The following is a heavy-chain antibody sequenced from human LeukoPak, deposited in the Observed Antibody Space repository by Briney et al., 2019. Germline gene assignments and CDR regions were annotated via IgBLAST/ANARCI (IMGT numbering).Heavy chain of an antibody. D-gene: IGHD3-10*01. Sequence: ASVEVSCKASGYTFTSYGISWVRQAPGQGLEWMGWVSAYNGNTNYAQKLQGRVTMTTDTSTSTAYMELRSLRSDDTAVYYCARVRITMVRGVIGWFDPWGQGTLVTVSS. CDR3: ARVRITMVRGVIGWFDP. J-gene: IGHJ5*02. CDR1: GYTFTSYG. V-gene: IGHV1-18*04. CDR2: VSAYNGNT.